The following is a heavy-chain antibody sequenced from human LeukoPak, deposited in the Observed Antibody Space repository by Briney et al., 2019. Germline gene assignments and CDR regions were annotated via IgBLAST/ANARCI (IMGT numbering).Heavy chain of an antibody. J-gene: IGHJ4*02. CDR2: INPNSGDT. CDR1: GYTFTGYY. V-gene: IGHV1-2*06. D-gene: IGHD2-21*02. Sequence: GASVKVSCKASGYTFTGYYVHWVRQAPGQGLEWMGRINPNSGDTNYAQKFQGRVTMTRGTSISTAYMELSRLRSDDTAVYYCARDYCGGDCFPDYWDQGTLVTVSS. CDR3: ARDYCGGDCFPDY.